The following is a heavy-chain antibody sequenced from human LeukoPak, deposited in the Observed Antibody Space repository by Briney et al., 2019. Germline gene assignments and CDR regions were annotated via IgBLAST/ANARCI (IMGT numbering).Heavy chain of an antibody. CDR1: GYTFTGYY. V-gene: IGHV1-2*06. D-gene: IGHD6-19*01. CDR2: INPHTGGT. J-gene: IGHJ4*02. Sequence: ASVKVSCKASGYTFTGYYIHWVRQAPGQGLEWMGRINPHTGGTSYTQKFQGRVTMTRDTSISTAYMELSGLRSDDTAVYCCAREQSITVAGTDYWGQGTLVTVSS. CDR3: AREQSITVAGTDY.